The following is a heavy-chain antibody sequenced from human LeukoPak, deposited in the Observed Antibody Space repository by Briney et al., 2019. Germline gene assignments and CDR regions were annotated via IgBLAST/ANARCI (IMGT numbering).Heavy chain of an antibody. J-gene: IGHJ4*02. CDR1: GFTFSTFA. CDR3: ATYRQVLLPFES. V-gene: IGHV3-23*01. D-gene: IGHD2-8*02. CDR2: IFPSGGEI. Sequence: GGSLRLSCATSGFTFSTFAMIWVRQPPGKGLEWVSSIFPSGGEIHYADSVRGRFTISRDNSKSTLSLQMNSLRAEDTAIYYCATYRQVLLPFESWGQGTLVTVSS.